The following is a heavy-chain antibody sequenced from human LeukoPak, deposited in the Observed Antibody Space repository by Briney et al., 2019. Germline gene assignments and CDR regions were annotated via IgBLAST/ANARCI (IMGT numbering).Heavy chain of an antibody. V-gene: IGHV1-18*01. J-gene: IGHJ5*02. CDR2: ISAYNGNT. CDR3: ARGIVGATTGWFDP. CDR1: GYSFTNYG. D-gene: IGHD1-26*01. Sequence: GASVKVSCKASGYSFTNYGISWVRQAPGQGLEWMGWISAYNGNTNYAQKLQGRVTMTTDTSTSTAYMELSRLRSDDTAVYYCARGIVGATTGWFDPWGQGTLVTVSS.